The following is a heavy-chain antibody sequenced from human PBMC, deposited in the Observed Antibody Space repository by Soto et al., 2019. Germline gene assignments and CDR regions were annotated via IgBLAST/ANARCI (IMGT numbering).Heavy chain of an antibody. Sequence: QVQLQESGPGLVKPAETLSLSCTVSGGSINNYYWSWIRQPPGKGLEWIGYIYYSGTTSYNPSLNSRGTMSVDRSKNQFALKVNSVTAADTAVYYCARESYYGSGATVVAYWGQGTLVTVSS. CDR2: IYYSGTT. CDR3: ARESYYGSGATVVAY. CDR1: GGSINNYY. J-gene: IGHJ4*02. D-gene: IGHD3-10*01. V-gene: IGHV4-59*01.